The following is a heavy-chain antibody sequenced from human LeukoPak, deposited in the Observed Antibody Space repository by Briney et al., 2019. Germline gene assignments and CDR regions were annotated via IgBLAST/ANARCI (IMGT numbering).Heavy chain of an antibody. CDR2: ISAHNGKT. CDR1: GYTFTSYG. CDR3: ARAGTTLLLDY. Sequence: GASVKVSCKASGYTFTSYGIIWVRQAPGQGLQWMGLISAHNGKTNYAQNLQGRVTMTTDTSTNTVYLELRSLTSDDTAVYYCARAGTTLLLDYWGQGTLVTVSS. D-gene: IGHD4-11*01. J-gene: IGHJ4*02. V-gene: IGHV1-18*01.